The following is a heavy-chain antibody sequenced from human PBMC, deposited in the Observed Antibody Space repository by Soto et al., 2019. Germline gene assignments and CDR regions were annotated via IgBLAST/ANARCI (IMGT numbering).Heavy chain of an antibody. D-gene: IGHD6-13*01. CDR2: IIPVSGTP. Sequence: QVQLVQSVAEVKKPGSSVRVSCKASEGTFSDNAISWMRQAPGQGLEWLGGIIPVSGTPYYAQSFQGRVTISADDSSSTAYLDLTRLKSADTAIYFCARGRFPGSRFPYFESWGQGTLVTVSS. V-gene: IGHV1-69*01. J-gene: IGHJ4*02. CDR1: EGTFSDNA. CDR3: ARGRFPGSRFPYFES.